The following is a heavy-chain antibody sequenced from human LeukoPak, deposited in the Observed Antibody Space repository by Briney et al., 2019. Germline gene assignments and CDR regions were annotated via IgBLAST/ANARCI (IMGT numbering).Heavy chain of an antibody. Sequence: SSETLSLTCTVSGGSISSYYWSWIRQPAGKGLEWIGRIYTSGSTNYNPSLKSRVTMSVDTSKNQFSLKLSSVTAADTAVYYCARDYYDSSGYYYPFDYWGQGTLVTVSS. V-gene: IGHV4-4*07. CDR1: GGSISSYY. CDR3: ARDYYDSSGYYYPFDY. D-gene: IGHD3-22*01. CDR2: IYTSGST. J-gene: IGHJ4*02.